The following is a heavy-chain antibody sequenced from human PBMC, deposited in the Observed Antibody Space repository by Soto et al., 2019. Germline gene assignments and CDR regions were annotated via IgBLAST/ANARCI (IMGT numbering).Heavy chain of an antibody. D-gene: IGHD5-12*01. CDR2: IYPGDSDT. Sequence: PLESLKISGKGCGYSFTSYWICWVREMPGKGLEWMGIIYPGDSDTRISPSFQGQVTISADKSISTAYLQWSSLKASDTAMFYCARVNSVYDQGPFDIWGQGTMVTVSS. CDR3: ARVNSVYDQGPFDI. J-gene: IGHJ3*02. CDR1: GYSFTSYW. V-gene: IGHV5-51*01.